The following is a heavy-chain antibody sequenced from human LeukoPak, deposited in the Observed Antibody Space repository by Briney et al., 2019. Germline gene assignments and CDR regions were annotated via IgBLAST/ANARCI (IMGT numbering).Heavy chain of an antibody. V-gene: IGHV4-39*07. Sequence: SETLSLTCTVSGGSISSSSYYWGWIRQPPGKGLEWIGSIYYSGSTYYNPSLKSRVTISVDTSKNQFSLKLSSVTAADTAVYYCARDLARDILTGYYSNFDYWGQGTLVTVS. J-gene: IGHJ4*02. CDR3: ARDLARDILTGYYSNFDY. D-gene: IGHD3-9*01. CDR2: IYYSGST. CDR1: GGSISSSSYY.